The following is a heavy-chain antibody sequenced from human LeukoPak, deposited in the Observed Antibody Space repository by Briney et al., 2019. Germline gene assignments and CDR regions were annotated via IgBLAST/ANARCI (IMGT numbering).Heavy chain of an antibody. V-gene: IGHV3-30-3*01. CDR2: ISYDGSNK. CDR3: ARDTAVERWLQSHYYYGMGV. D-gene: IGHD5-24*01. J-gene: IGHJ6*02. Sequence: PGGSLRLSCAASGFTFSSYAMHWVRQAPGKGLEWVVVISYDGSNKYYADSVKGRFTISRDNSKNTLYLQMNSLRAEDTAVYYCARDTAVERWLQSHYYYGMGVWGQGTTVTVSS. CDR1: GFTFSSYA.